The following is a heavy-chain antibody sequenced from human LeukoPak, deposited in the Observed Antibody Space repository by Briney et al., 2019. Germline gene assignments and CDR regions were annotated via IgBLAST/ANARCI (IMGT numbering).Heavy chain of an antibody. CDR3: ARALPYYGQLKEYYFDY. CDR2: INQGGTT. CDR1: GGPFSGYY. V-gene: IGHV4-34*01. J-gene: IGHJ4*02. D-gene: IGHD1-26*01. Sequence: PSETLSLTCAVYGGPFSGYYWTWIRQPPGKGLEWIGEINQGGTTNYNPSLRSRVTILIDTSRNQFSLRLSSVTAADTAVYYCARALPYYGQLKEYYFDYWGQGTLVTVSS.